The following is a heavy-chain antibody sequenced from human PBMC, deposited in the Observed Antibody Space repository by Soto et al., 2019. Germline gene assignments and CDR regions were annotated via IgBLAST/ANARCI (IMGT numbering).Heavy chain of an antibody. Sequence: GESLNISCEASGYSFTPYWIGWVRQMPGKGLEWMGIVYPGDSDVRYSPSFQGQVTISADKSFNTSKNQVVLTMTNMDPVDTATYYCARTLKQWLAPRYYYYGMDVWGQGTTVTVSS. D-gene: IGHD6-19*01. V-gene: IGHV5-51*01. J-gene: IGHJ6*02. CDR3: ARTLKQWLAPRYYYYGMDV. CDR1: GYSFTPYW. CDR2: VYPGDSDV.